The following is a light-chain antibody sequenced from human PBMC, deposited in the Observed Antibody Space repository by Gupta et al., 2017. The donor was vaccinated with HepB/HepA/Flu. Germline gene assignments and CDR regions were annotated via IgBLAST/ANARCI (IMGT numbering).Light chain of an antibody. V-gene: IGKV3-15*01. CDR2: GAS. CDR1: SVSSN. Sequence: SVSSNLAWYQQKPGQAPRLLIYGASTRATGITARFSGSGSGTEFTLTISSLQSEDFAVYYCQQYNNWPPLTFGGGTKVEIK. CDR3: QQYNNWPPLT. J-gene: IGKJ4*01.